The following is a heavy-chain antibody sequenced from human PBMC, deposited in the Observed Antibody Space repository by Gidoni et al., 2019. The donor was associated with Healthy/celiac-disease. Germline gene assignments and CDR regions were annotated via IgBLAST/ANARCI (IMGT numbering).Heavy chain of an antibody. CDR1: GGPISRGSSS. D-gene: IGHD2-15*01. Sequence: QVQLQQSGPGLVKPSQPLSLTCPVSGGPISRGSSSLSWIRPPAGKGLEWIGRIYTSGSTNYNPSLKSRVTISVDTSKNQFSLKLSSVTAADTAVYYCARDGGYCSGGSCRNWFDPWGQGTLVTVSS. J-gene: IGHJ5*02. CDR3: ARDGGYCSGGSCRNWFDP. CDR2: IYTSGST. V-gene: IGHV4-61*02.